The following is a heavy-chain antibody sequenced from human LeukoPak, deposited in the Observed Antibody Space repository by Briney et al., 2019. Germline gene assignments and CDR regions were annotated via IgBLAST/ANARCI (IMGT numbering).Heavy chain of an antibody. Sequence: SETLSLTCTVSGGSINSGNYYWSWIRQPPGKGLEWIGYICYSGSTYYNPSLKSRVTISVDASKNQFSLKLTSVTAADTAVYYCARANWGQAGDYWGQGTLVTVSS. V-gene: IGHV4-30-4*01. CDR1: GGSINSGNYY. D-gene: IGHD7-27*01. CDR3: ARANWGQAGDY. CDR2: ICYSGST. J-gene: IGHJ4*02.